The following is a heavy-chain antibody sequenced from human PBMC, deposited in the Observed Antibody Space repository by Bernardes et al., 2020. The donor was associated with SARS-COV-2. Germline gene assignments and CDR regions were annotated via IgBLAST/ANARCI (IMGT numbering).Heavy chain of an antibody. CDR3: ARDLGYCTNGVCSP. D-gene: IGHD2-8*01. Sequence: GGSLRLSCAASGFTFSSFAMTWVRQAPGKGLEWVSGIHGSDSNTYYADSVKARFTISRDNAKNMLFLQMSGLRAEDTAMYYCARDLGYCTNGVCSPWGQGTLVTVSS. V-gene: IGHV3-23*01. J-gene: IGHJ5*02. CDR2: IHGSDSNT. CDR1: GFTFSSFA.